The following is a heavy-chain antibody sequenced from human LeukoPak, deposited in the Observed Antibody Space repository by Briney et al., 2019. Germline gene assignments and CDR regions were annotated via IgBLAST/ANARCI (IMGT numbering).Heavy chain of an antibody. CDR3: AKLYYDSSGYSGGTSPSRNDY. CDR1: GFTFSSYA. CDR2: ISGSGGST. D-gene: IGHD3-22*01. V-gene: IGHV3-23*01. J-gene: IGHJ4*02. Sequence: GGSLRLSCAASGFTFSSYAMSWVRQAPGKGLEWVSAISGSGGSTYYADSVKGRFTISRDNSKNTLYLQMNSLRAEDTAVYYCAKLYYDSSGYSGGTSPSRNDYWGQGTLVTVSS.